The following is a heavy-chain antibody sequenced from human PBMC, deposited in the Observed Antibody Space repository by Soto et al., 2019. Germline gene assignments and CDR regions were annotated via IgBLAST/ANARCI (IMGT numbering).Heavy chain of an antibody. CDR1: GFTFSNNA. D-gene: IGHD3-22*01. CDR3: ARDLGAYYDSSGPLGY. J-gene: IGHJ4*02. V-gene: IGHV3-30-3*01. CDR2: ISYDGSKK. Sequence: QVQLVESGGGVVQPGRSLRLSCAASGFTFSNNAMHWVRQAPGKGLEWVAVISYDGSKKYYAGAVKGRFTISRDNSKNTLYLQMNSLRAEDTAVYYCARDLGAYYDSSGPLGYWGQGTLVTVSS.